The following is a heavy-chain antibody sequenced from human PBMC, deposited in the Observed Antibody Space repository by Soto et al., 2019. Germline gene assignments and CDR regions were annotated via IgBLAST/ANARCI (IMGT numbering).Heavy chain of an antibody. D-gene: IGHD2-8*01. CDR2: INPSGGST. V-gene: IGHV1-46*03. CDR3: ARVHCTNGVCYRGFDY. J-gene: IGHJ4*02. Sequence: GASVKVSCKAAGYTFTSYYMHWVRQAPGQGLEWMGIINPSGGSTSYAQKFQGRVTMTRDTSASTVYMELSSLRSEDTAVYYCARVHCTNGVCYRGFDYWGQGTLVTVSS. CDR1: GYTFTSYY.